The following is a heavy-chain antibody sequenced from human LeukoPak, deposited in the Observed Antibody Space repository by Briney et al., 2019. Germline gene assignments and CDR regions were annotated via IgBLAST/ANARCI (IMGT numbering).Heavy chain of an antibody. V-gene: IGHV3-11*04. CDR2: IGSSGGSGNI. CDR3: ARAVDYGDYAIDY. J-gene: IGHJ4*02. Sequence: GGSLRLSCAASGLTLSDYYMTWIRQAPGKGLEWVSYIGSSGGSGNIYYADSVKGRFTISRDNPKNSLYLQMNSLTAEDTAMYYCARAVDYGDYAIDYWGQGTLVTVSS. D-gene: IGHD4-17*01. CDR1: GLTLSDYY.